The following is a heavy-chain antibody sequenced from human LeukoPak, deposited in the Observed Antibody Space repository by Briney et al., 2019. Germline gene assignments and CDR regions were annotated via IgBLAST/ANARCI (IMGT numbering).Heavy chain of an antibody. CDR1: GFTFSSYW. CDR2: IKQDGSEK. J-gene: IGHJ6*04. CDR3: AELGITMIGGV. Sequence: GGSLRLSCAASGFTFSSYWMSWVRQAPGKGLEWVANIKQDGSEKYYVDSVKGRFTISRDNAKNSLYLQMNSLRAEDTADYYCAELGITMIGGVWGKGTTVTISS. V-gene: IGHV3-7*01. D-gene: IGHD3-10*02.